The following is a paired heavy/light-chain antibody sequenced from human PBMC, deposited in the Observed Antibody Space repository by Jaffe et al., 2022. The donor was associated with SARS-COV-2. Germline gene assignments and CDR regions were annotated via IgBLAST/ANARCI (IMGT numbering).Heavy chain of an antibody. CDR1: GFTFTNYA. V-gene: IGHV3-23*01. D-gene: IGHD3-16*01. J-gene: IGHJ4*02. CDR3: AKRGGTYSHDY. CDR2: INYDGTGT. Sequence: EVQLLESGGNLVQPGGSLRLSCAASGFTFTNYAMGWVRQAPGKGLEWVSGINYDGTGTSYTDSVRGRFTISRDNSKSTLFLQMNSLRAEDTALYYCAKRGGTYSHDYWGQGTLVTVSS.
Light chain of an antibody. CDR2: NTN. J-gene: IGLJ3*02. Sequence: QTVVTQEPSFSVSPGGTVTLTCGLKSGSVSTGYYPSWYQQTPGQAPRTLVYNTNTRSSGVPDRFSGSILGNKAALTITGAQADDESDYYCVLYMGSGIWVFGGGTKLTVL. V-gene: IGLV8-61*01. CDR1: SGSVSTGYY. CDR3: VLYMGSGIWV.